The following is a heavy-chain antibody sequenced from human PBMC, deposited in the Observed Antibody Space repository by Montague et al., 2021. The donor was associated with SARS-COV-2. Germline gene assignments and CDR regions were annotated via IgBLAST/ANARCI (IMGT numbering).Heavy chain of an antibody. CDR2: IYWDDDK. D-gene: IGHD4-17*01. V-gene: IGHV2-5*02. J-gene: IGHJ4*02. CDR3: AHSYGDYLFDY. CDR1: GFSLSTSGVG. Sequence: PALVKPTQTLTLTCTFSGFSLSTSGVGVGWIRQPPGKALEWLALIYWDDDKPYSPSLKSRLTITKDTSKNQVVLTMTHMDPVDTATHYCAHSYGDYLFDYWGQGTLVTVSS.